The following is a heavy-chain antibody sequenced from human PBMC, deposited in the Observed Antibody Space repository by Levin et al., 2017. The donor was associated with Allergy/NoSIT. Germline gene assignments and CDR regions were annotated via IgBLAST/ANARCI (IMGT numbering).Heavy chain of an antibody. V-gene: IGHV3-7*01. CDR2: IKQDGSEK. J-gene: IGHJ3*02. D-gene: IGHD3-3*01. CDR1: GFTFSSYW. CDR3: ARKYYDFWSGYSLNDAFDI. Sequence: GESLKISCAASGFTFSSYWMSWVRQAPGKGLEWVANIKQDGSEKYYVDSVKGRFTISRDNAKNSLYLQMNSLRAEDTAVYYCARKYYDFWSGYSLNDAFDIWGQGTMVTVSS.